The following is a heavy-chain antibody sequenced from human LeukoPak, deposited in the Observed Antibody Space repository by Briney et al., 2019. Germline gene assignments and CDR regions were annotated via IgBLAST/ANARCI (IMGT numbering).Heavy chain of an antibody. CDR1: GGSISSSSYY. CDR3: ARLKYYYGSGSYCWFDP. V-gene: IGHV4-39*01. Sequence: PSETLSLTCTVSGGSISSSSYYWGWIRQPPGKGLEWIASIYYTGTTFYNPSLKSRLTISVDTSKNQFSLKVNSVTAADTAVYYCARLKYYYGSGSYCWFDPWGQGTLVTVSS. CDR2: IYYTGTT. J-gene: IGHJ5*02. D-gene: IGHD3-10*01.